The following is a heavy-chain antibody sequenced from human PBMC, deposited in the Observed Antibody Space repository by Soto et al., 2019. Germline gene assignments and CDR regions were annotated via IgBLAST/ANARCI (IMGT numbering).Heavy chain of an antibody. CDR1: GGSISSYY. D-gene: IGHD3-10*01. V-gene: IGHV4-59*01. CDR2: IYYSGST. J-gene: IGHJ3*02. CDR3: ARGPSMVRGPRDAFDI. Sequence: QVQLQESGPGLVKPSETLSLTCTVSGGSISSYYWSWIRQPPGKGLEWIGYIYYSGSTNYNPSLKSRVTISVDTSKNQFSLKLSSVTAADTAVYYCARGPSMVRGPRDAFDIWGQGTMVTVSS.